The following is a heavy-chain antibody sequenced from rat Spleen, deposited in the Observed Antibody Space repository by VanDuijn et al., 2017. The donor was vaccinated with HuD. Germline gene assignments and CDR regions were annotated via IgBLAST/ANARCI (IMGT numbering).Heavy chain of an antibody. V-gene: IGHV5-31*01. Sequence: EVQLVESGGGLVQPGGSLKLSCVASGFTFNNYWMTWIRQAPGKGLEWVASISSGGGDTYFPDSVKGRFTIYRDNEKRTLYLQMDILRSEDSASYYCTRHLDDGYYHGPVLGVMDDWGQGASVTVSS. CDR1: GFTFNNYW. D-gene: IGHD1-12*03. J-gene: IGHJ4*01. CDR2: ISSGGGDT. CDR3: TRHLDDGYYHGPVLGVMDD.